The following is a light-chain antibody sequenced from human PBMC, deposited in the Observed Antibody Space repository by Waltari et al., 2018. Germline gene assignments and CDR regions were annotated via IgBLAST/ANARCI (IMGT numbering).Light chain of an antibody. CDR2: RSN. CDR1: STNLGRNY. Sequence: QSVLTQPPSASGTPGQRVIISCSGTSTNLGRNYVSWYQRLPGTAPRLLIYRSNKRPSGVPERISGSKSGTSASLAISGLRSEDEAEYYCAAWDDSLSGHVIFGGGTKLTVL. CDR3: AAWDDSLSGHVI. J-gene: IGLJ2*01. V-gene: IGLV1-47*01.